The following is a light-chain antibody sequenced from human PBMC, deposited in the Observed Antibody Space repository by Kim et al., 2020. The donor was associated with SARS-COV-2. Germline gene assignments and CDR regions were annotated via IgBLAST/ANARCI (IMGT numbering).Light chain of an antibody. Sequence: SASVGDRVTITCRASQGISSALAWYQQKPGKALKLLIYDASSLESGVPSRFSGSGSGTDFTLTISSLQPEDFATYYCQQFNNYPHTFGQGTKLEIK. J-gene: IGKJ2*01. CDR3: QQFNNYPHT. CDR1: QGISSA. CDR2: DAS. V-gene: IGKV1D-13*01.